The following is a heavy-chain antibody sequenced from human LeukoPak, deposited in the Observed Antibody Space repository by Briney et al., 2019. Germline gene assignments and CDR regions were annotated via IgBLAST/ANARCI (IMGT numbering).Heavy chain of an antibody. CDR1: GYSISSGYY. CDR2: IYYSGST. J-gene: IGHJ4*02. Sequence: SETLSLTCTVSGYSISSGYYWGWIRQPPGKGLEWIGSIYYSGSTYYNPSLKSRVTISVDTSKNQFSLKLSSVTAADTAVYYCARQERFLEWGGDYWGQGTLVTVSS. V-gene: IGHV4-38-2*02. CDR3: ARQERFLEWGGDY. D-gene: IGHD3-3*01.